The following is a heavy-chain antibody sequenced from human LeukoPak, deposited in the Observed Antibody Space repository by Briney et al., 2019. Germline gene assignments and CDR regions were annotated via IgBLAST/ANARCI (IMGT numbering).Heavy chain of an antibody. D-gene: IGHD6-6*01. Sequence: PSETLSLTCTVPGGSISSYYWSWIRQPPGKGLEWIGYIYYSGSTNYNPSLKSRVTISVDTSKNQFSLKLSSVTAADTAVYYCARHRSSSSEDYYYYYYMDVWGKGTTVTVSS. CDR3: ARHRSSSSEDYYYYYYMDV. V-gene: IGHV4-59*08. J-gene: IGHJ6*03. CDR1: GGSISSYY. CDR2: IYYSGST.